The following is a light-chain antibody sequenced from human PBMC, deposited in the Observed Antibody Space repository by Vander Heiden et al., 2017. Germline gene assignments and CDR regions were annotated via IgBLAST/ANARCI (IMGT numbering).Light chain of an antibody. Sequence: DVVMTQSPLSLPVTPGEPASISCRSSQSLLHSNGYNYLDWYLQKPGQYTQLPGYLGSDRASGVPKRFRRSGTGTDFRLNNSRVAAEHAGIDYWMKGLQTPRTFGQGTKLEIK. V-gene: IGKV2-28*01. J-gene: IGKJ2*01. CDR1: QSLLHSNGYNY. CDR3: MKGLQTPRT. CDR2: LGS.